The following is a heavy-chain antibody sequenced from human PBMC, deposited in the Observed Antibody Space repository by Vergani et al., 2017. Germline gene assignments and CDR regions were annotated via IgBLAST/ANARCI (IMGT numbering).Heavy chain of an antibody. Sequence: EVQLVESGGGLVQPGGSLKLSCAASGFTFSGSAMHWVRQASGKGLEWVGRIRSKANSYATAYAASVKGRFTISRDDSKNTAYPQMNSLKTEDTAVYYCARSIAAANLFDYWGQGTLVTVSS. CDR1: GFTFSGSA. CDR3: ARSIAAANLFDY. CDR2: IRSKANSYAT. D-gene: IGHD6-13*01. V-gene: IGHV3-73*02. J-gene: IGHJ4*02.